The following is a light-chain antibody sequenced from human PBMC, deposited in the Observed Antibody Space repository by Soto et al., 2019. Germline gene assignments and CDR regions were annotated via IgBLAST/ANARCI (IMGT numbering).Light chain of an antibody. J-gene: IGLJ1*01. CDR1: RSDVGSYNL. CDR3: CAYAGYSIFG. CDR2: EDS. Sequence: QAVLTQPASVSGSPGQSSTISCTGTRSDVGSYNLVSWYQQHPGKAPRVMIYEDSKRPSGVSDRCSGSKSGSTASLTISGLQAEDEADYYCCAYAGYSIFGFGSGTKLTVL. V-gene: IGLV2-23*01.